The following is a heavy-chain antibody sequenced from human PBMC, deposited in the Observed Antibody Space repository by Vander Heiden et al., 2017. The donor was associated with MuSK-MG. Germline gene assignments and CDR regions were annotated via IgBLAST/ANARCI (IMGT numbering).Heavy chain of an antibody. D-gene: IGHD3-3*01. J-gene: IGHJ5*02. CDR2: ISHSGDI. CDR3: ARGILQGGYYSAPVVWFDP. CDR1: GGSFSGYH. Sequence: QVQLQQWGAGLLKPSETLSLICGVYGGSFSGYHWSWIRQSPGKGLEWIGEISHSGDINYNPSHKSRVTISVDTSKNQFSLKLSSVTAADTAVYYCARGILQGGYYSAPVVWFDPWCQGTLVTVSS. V-gene: IGHV4-34*01.